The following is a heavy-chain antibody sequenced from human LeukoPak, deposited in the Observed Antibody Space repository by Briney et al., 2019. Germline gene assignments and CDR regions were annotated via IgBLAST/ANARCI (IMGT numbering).Heavy chain of an antibody. CDR3: ARASQARPGRGHYYYGMDV. Sequence: SVKVSCKASGGTFSSYAISWVRQAPGQGLEWMGGIIPIFGTANYAQKFQGRVTITADESTSTAYMELSSLRSEDTAVYYCARASQARPGRGHYYYGMDVWGQGTTVTVSS. V-gene: IGHV1-69*13. CDR2: IIPIFGTA. J-gene: IGHJ6*02. CDR1: GGTFSSYA.